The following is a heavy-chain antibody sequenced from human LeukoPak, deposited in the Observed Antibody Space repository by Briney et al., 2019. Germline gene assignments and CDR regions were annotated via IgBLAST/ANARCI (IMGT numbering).Heavy chain of an antibody. D-gene: IGHD4-11*01. Sequence: PSETQSLTCTVSGCSISNYYWSWIRQPPGEGLEWIGYIYYSGSTNYNPSLKSRVTMSIDTSKNQFSLNLTSVTATDTAVYYCARGGLGGITAYSNYLFDYWGQGTLVTVSS. CDR2: IYYSGST. CDR1: GCSISNYY. J-gene: IGHJ4*02. V-gene: IGHV4-59*08. CDR3: ARGGLGGITAYSNYLFDY.